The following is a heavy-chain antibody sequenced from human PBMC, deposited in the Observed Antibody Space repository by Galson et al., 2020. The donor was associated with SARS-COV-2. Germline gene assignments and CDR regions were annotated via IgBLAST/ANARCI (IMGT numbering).Heavy chain of an antibody. V-gene: IGHV1-69*10. CDR3: AREGGVEDRGYQLP. J-gene: IGHJ5*02. CDR1: GGTFSSYA. Sequence: SVKVSCKASGGTFSSYAISWVRQAPGQGLEWMGGIIPILGIANYAQKFQGRVTITADKSTSTAYMELSSLRSEDTAVYYCAREGGVEDRGYQLPWGQGTLVTVSS. CDR2: IIPILGIA. D-gene: IGHD2-2*01.